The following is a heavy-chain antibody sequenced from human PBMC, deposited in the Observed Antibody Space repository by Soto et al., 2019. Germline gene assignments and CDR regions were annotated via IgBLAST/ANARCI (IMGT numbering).Heavy chain of an antibody. CDR1: GFTFSSYX. J-gene: IGHJ1*01. CDR2: IWDDGSNK. V-gene: IGHV3-33*01. D-gene: IGHD3-22*01. CDR3: ARSGVDDSSGSEYFQH. Sequence: GGSLRLSCAASGFTFSSYXMHWVXQAPGKGLEWVAVIWDDGSNKYYADSVKGRFTISRDNSKKALYLQMNSLRAEDTAVYYCARSGVDDSSGSEYFQHWGQGTLVTVSS.